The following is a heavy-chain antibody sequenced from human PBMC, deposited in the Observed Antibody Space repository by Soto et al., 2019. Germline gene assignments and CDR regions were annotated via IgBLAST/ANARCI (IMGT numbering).Heavy chain of an antibody. Sequence: ASVKVSCKASGYTFTGYYMHWVRQAPGQGLEWMGWINPNSGGTNYAQKFQGRVTMTRDTSISTAYMELSRLRSDDTAVYYCARDSNGITMGRGVIPQTPGPDYWGQGTLVTVSS. D-gene: IGHD3-10*01. CDR3: ARDSNGITMGRGVIPQTPGPDY. J-gene: IGHJ4*02. CDR1: GYTFTGYY. V-gene: IGHV1-2*02. CDR2: INPNSGGT.